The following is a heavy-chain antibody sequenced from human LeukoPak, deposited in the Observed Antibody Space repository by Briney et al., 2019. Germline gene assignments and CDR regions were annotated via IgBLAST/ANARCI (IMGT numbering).Heavy chain of an antibody. V-gene: IGHV1-69*13. CDR2: IILIFGTA. CDR3: ASWKNDFWSGYLDY. CDR1: GGTFSSYA. D-gene: IGHD3-3*01. J-gene: IGHJ4*02. Sequence: ASVKVSCKASGGTFSSYAISWVRQAPGQGLEWMGGIILIFGTANYAQKFQGRVTITADESTSTAYMELSSLRSEDTAVYYCASWKNDFWSGYLDYWGQGTLVTVSS.